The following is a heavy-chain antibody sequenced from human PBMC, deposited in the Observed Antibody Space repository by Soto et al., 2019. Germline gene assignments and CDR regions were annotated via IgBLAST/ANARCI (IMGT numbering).Heavy chain of an antibody. J-gene: IGHJ6*02. V-gene: IGHV3-73*01. CDR2: NRNKANSYAT. CDR1: ELTISGSA. D-gene: IGHD3-22*01. Sequence: GGSQRLCCSVSELTISGSAVHRISQAYKKGLEWVGRNRNKANSYATASAASVKGRITISRDDSKNTAYLQMNSLKTEDTAVYYCTISSYDSGGYDGPYYYYGLDVLAQGTTVTVSS. CDR3: TISSYDSGGYDGPYYYYGLDV.